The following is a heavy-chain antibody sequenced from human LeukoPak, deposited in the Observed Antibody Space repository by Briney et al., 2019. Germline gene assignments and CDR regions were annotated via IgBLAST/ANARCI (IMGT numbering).Heavy chain of an antibody. V-gene: IGHV3-23*01. CDR3: AKDKAQLLYRAPNWFDP. J-gene: IGHJ5*02. Sequence: GGSLRLSCAASGFTFSTYAMSWVRQAPGKGLEWDSVISGTGGDTYYADSVKGRFTISRDNSKNTLFLQMNSLRDEDTAIYYCAKDKAQLLYRAPNWFDPWGQGTLVTVSS. D-gene: IGHD2-2*02. CDR2: ISGTGGDT. CDR1: GFTFSTYA.